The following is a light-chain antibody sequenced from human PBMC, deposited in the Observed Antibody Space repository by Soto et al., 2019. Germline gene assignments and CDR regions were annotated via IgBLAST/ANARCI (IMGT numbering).Light chain of an antibody. CDR3: SSYTSSNTLV. J-gene: IGLJ2*01. V-gene: IGLV2-14*01. CDR1: SSDVGGYNY. Sequence: QSVLTQPASVSGSPGQSITISCTGTSSDVGGYNYVSWYQQYPGKAPKLMIYDVSNRPSGVSNRFSGSKSGNTASLTISGLQAEDKADYYCSSYTSSNTLVFGGGTKLTVL. CDR2: DVS.